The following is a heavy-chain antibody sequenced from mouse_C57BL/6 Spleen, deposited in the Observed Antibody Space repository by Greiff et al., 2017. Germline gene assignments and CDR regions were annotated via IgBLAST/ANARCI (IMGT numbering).Heavy chain of an antibody. D-gene: IGHD1-1*01. V-gene: IGHV1-74*01. CDR2: IHPSDSDT. J-gene: IGHJ2*01. Sequence: QVQLQQPGAELVKPGASVKVSCKASGYTFTSYWMHWVKQRPGQGLEWIGRIHPSDSDTNYDQKFKGKATLTVDKSSSTAYMQLSSLTSEDSAVYYCAMPYGSSYYYFDYWGQGTTLTVSS. CDR1: GYTFTSYW. CDR3: AMPYGSSYYYFDY.